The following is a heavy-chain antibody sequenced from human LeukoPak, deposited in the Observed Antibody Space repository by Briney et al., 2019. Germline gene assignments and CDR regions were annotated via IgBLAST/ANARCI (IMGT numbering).Heavy chain of an antibody. CDR3: AKSLDYYDTRGYYYVGFDY. V-gene: IGHV3-9*01. Sequence: PGGSLRLSCAASGFTFDDYAMHWVRQVPGKGLEWVSGISWNSDRIGYADSVKGRFTISRDNAKNSLYLQMNSLRAEDTALYYCAKSLDYYDTRGYYYVGFDYWGQGTLVTVSS. CDR2: ISWNSDRI. D-gene: IGHD3-22*01. CDR1: GFTFDDYA. J-gene: IGHJ4*02.